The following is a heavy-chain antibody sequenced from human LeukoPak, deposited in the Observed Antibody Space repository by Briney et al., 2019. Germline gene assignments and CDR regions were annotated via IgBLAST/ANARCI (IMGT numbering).Heavy chain of an antibody. CDR1: GGSFSGYY. Sequence: SETLSLTCAVYGGSFSGYYWSWIRQPPGKGLEWIGEINHSGSTNYNPSLKSRVTISVDTSKNQFSLKLSSVTAADTAVYYCARHSRRYCSSTSCYTHTEKPFDYWGQGTLVTVSS. CDR2: INHSGST. CDR3: ARHSRRYCSSTSCYTHTEKPFDY. J-gene: IGHJ4*02. D-gene: IGHD2-2*02. V-gene: IGHV4-34*01.